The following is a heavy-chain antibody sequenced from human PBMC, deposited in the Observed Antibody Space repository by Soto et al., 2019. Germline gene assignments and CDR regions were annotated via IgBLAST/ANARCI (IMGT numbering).Heavy chain of an antibody. CDR3: ARGGYCGGTSCHSVYYAMDV. CDR2: TRNKANSYTT. V-gene: IGHV3-72*01. J-gene: IGHJ6*02. CDR1: GFTFTYQC. Sequence: GSLRLSCAASGFTFTYQCMDWVGQAPGKGLEWVGRTRNKANSYTTEYAASVKGRFTISRDDSKNSLYLQMNSLKTEDTAVYYCARGGYCGGTSCHSVYYAMDVWGQGTTVTVSS. D-gene: IGHD2-15*01.